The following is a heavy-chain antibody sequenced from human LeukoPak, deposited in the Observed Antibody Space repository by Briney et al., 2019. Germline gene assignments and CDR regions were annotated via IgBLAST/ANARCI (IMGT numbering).Heavy chain of an antibody. D-gene: IGHD1-26*01. J-gene: IGHJ3*02. CDR1: GFTFSSYA. V-gene: IGHV3-30-3*01. CDR3: ARERRDWEFGIVGASEGAFDI. Sequence: GRSMRLSCAASGFTFSSYAMHWVRQAPGKGLEWVAVISYDGSNKYYADSVKGRFTVSRDNAKNSLYLQMNSLRAEDTAVYYCARERRDWEFGIVGASEGAFDIWGQGTMVTVSS. CDR2: ISYDGSNK.